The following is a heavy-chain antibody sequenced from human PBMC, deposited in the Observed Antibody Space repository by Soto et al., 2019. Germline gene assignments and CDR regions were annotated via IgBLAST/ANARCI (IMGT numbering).Heavy chain of an antibody. CDR1: GFSFSTYA. V-gene: IGHV3-23*01. CDR2: ISASGATT. CDR3: XXXTDTVVEAALAGGAXDI. D-gene: IGHD6-13*01. J-gene: IGHJ3*02. Sequence: EVQLLESGGNLVQPGGSLRLSCAASGFSFSTYALTWVRQVPGKGLEWVSGISASGATTYYAASVKGRFTISRDNSKNTVFLHMTSLRAEDTALYYCXXXTDTVVEAALAGGAXDIWGQGTXVXXSS.